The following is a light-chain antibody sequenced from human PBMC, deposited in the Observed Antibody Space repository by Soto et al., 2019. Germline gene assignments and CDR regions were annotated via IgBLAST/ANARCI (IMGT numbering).Light chain of an antibody. CDR1: QKISSY. Sequence: EIVLTQSPGTLSLSPGERATLSCRASQKISSYLAWYQQKPGQAPRLLIYDASNRATGFPARFSGSGSGTDFTLTISSLEPEDFAVYYCQQRSNWITFGQGTRLEIK. V-gene: IGKV3-11*01. CDR3: QQRSNWIT. J-gene: IGKJ5*01. CDR2: DAS.